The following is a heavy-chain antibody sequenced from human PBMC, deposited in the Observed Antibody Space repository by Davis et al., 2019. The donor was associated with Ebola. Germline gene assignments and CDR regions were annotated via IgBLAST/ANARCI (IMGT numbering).Heavy chain of an antibody. CDR1: GFTFSSYS. J-gene: IGHJ6*03. V-gene: IGHV3-21*01. D-gene: IGHD4-17*01. Sequence: PGGSLRLSCAASGFTFSSYSMNWVRQAPGKGLEWVSSISSSSSYIYYADSVKGRFTISRDNAKNSLYLQMNSLRAEDTAVYYCARGHDYGDYMDVWGKGITVTVSS. CDR2: ISSSSSYI. CDR3: ARGHDYGDYMDV.